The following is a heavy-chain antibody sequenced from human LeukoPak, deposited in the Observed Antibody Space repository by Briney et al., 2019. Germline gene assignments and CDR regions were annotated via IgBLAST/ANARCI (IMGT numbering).Heavy chain of an antibody. Sequence: GGSLRLSCAASGFTVSTYSMNWVRQAPGKGLEWVSSISSSGNYIYYADSVEGRFTISRDNAKNSLYLQMNSLRAEDTAVYFCAKRGVVIRVILVGFHKEAYYFDSWGQGALVTVSS. CDR1: GFTVSTYS. CDR2: ISSSGNYI. J-gene: IGHJ4*02. V-gene: IGHV3-21*04. CDR3: AKRGVVIRVILVGFHKEAYYFDS. D-gene: IGHD3-22*01.